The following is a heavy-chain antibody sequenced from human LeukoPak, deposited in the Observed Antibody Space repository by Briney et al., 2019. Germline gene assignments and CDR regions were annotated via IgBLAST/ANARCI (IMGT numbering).Heavy chain of an antibody. Sequence: ASVTVSCKASGYTFTSYGISWVRQAPGQGLEWMGWISAYNGNTNYAQKLQGTVTMTTDTSTSTAYMELRSLRSDDTAVYYCARLSGWYPKVEFYYFDYWGQGTLVTVSS. CDR1: GYTFTSYG. J-gene: IGHJ4*02. CDR2: ISAYNGNT. CDR3: ARLSGWYPKVEFYYFDY. D-gene: IGHD6-19*01. V-gene: IGHV1-18*01.